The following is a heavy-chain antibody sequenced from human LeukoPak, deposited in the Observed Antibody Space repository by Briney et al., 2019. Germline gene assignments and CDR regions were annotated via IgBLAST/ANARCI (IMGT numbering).Heavy chain of an antibody. CDR3: AKGYSSVWYYFDS. V-gene: IGHV3-23*01. Sequence: GGSLRLSCAASGFTFSSYAMTWVRQAPGKGLEWVSAISSAGSANYADSVEGRFTISRDNSKSTLDLQMNSLRAEDTAVYSCAKGYSSVWYYFDSWGQGTLVTVSS. J-gene: IGHJ4*02. CDR2: ISSAGSA. D-gene: IGHD6-13*01. CDR1: GFTFSSYA.